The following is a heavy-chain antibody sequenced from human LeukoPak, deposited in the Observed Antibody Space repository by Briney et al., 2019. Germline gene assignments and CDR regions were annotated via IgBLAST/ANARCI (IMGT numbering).Heavy chain of an antibody. J-gene: IGHJ5*02. Sequence: ASVNLSCNSSGYTFTSYAMHWVCHAPGQRLEWMREFNAGNANTKYLQKFKGRVTINTQPSASTAYMELSSLRSEDTAVYYCARDLGYSYGSDNWFDPWGQGTLVTVSS. CDR1: GYTFTSYA. D-gene: IGHD5-18*01. V-gene: IGHV1-3*01. CDR3: ARDLGYSYGSDNWFDP. CDR2: FNAGNANT.